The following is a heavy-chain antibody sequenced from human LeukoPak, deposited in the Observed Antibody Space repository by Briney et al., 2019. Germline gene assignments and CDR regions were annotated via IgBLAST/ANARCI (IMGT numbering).Heavy chain of an antibody. CDR2: IRYDGSNK. D-gene: IGHD1-26*01. Sequence: GGSLRLSCAASGFTFSSYAMHWVRQAPGKGLEWVAFIRYDGSNKYYADSVKGRFTISRDNSKNTLYLQMNSLRAEDTAVYYCAKPRRGATGTNWFDPWGQGTLVTVSS. CDR1: GFTFSSYA. J-gene: IGHJ5*02. V-gene: IGHV3-30*02. CDR3: AKPRRGATGTNWFDP.